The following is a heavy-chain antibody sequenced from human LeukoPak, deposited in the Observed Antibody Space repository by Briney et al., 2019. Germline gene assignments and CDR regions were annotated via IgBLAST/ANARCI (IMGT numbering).Heavy chain of an antibody. CDR1: GGSISSGSYY. CDR3: ATYYYDSSGYYAFDI. CDR2: IYTSGST. D-gene: IGHD3-22*01. Sequence: SQTLSLTCTVSGGSISSGSYYWSWIRQPAGKGLEWIGRIYTSGSTNYNPSLKSRVTISVDTSKNQFSLKLSSVTAADTAVYYCATYYYDSSGYYAFDIWGQGTMVTVSS. J-gene: IGHJ3*02. V-gene: IGHV4-61*02.